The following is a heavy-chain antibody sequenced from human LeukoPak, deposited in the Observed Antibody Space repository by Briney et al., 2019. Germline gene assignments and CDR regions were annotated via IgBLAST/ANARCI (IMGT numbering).Heavy chain of an antibody. CDR2: ISWNSGSI. Sequence: PGRSLRLSCAASGFTFDDYAMLWVRQAPGKGLEWVSGISWNSGSIGYADSVKGRFTISRDNAKNSLYLQMNSLRAEDTALYYCAKDNAVAGTEAYYYYGMDVWGQGTTVTVSS. J-gene: IGHJ6*02. CDR1: GFTFDDYA. V-gene: IGHV3-9*01. D-gene: IGHD6-19*01. CDR3: AKDNAVAGTEAYYYYGMDV.